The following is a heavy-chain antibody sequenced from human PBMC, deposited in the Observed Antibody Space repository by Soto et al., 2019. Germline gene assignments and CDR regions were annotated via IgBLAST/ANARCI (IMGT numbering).Heavy chain of an antibody. CDR3: ARDGRDYYDSSGYYLKNPDFDY. V-gene: IGHV3-11*06. J-gene: IGHJ4*02. D-gene: IGHD3-22*01. Sequence: GGSLRLSCAASGFTFSDYYMSWIRQAPGKGLEWVSYISSSSSYTNYADSVKGRFTISRDNSKNTLYLQMNSLRAEDTAVYYYARDGRDYYDSSGYYLKNPDFDYWGQGTLVTVSS. CDR1: GFTFSDYY. CDR2: ISSSSSYT.